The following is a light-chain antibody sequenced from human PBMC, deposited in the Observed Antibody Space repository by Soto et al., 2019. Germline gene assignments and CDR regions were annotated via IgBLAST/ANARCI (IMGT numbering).Light chain of an antibody. Sequence: DIQMTQSPSTLSASVGDRVTITCRASQSISSWLAWYQQKPGKAPKLLIYDASNLESGVPSRFSGSGSGTEFTLTISSLPPDDFATYYCQQYNSYPLTFGGGTKVEIK. V-gene: IGKV1-5*01. CDR2: DAS. CDR3: QQYNSYPLT. J-gene: IGKJ4*01. CDR1: QSISSW.